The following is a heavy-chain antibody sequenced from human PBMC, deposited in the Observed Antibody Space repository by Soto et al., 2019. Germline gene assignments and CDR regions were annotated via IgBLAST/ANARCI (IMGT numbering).Heavy chain of an antibody. CDR2: ITGSTGTT. Sequence: EVQVLESGGGSVQPGGSLRLSCAASGFTFSNFAMSWVRHAPGKGLEWVSEITGSTGTTYYADSVKGRFIISRDNSNNTVHLQMISLIAEDTAVYYCAKDTSSSPYYMDVWGKGTPVTVSS. J-gene: IGHJ6*03. CDR1: GFTFSNFA. D-gene: IGHD2-2*01. V-gene: IGHV3-23*01. CDR3: AKDTSSSPYYMDV.